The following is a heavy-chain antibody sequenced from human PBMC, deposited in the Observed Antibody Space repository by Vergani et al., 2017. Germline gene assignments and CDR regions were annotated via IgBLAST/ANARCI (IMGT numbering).Heavy chain of an antibody. J-gene: IGHJ4*02. CDR1: GYTFTGYY. D-gene: IGHD3-22*01. CDR3: AATYYDSSGFDY. Sequence: QVQLVQSGAEVKKPGASVKVSCKASGYTFTGYYMHWVRQAPGQGLEWMGWMNPNSGNTGYAQKFQGRVTMTEDTSTDTAYMELSSLRSEDTAVYYCAATYYDSSGFDYWGQGTLVTVSS. CDR2: MNPNSGNT. V-gene: IGHV1-8*02.